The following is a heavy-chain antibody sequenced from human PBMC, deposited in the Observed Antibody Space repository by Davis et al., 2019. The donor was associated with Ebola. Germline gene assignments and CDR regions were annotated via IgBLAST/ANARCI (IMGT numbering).Heavy chain of an antibody. V-gene: IGHV1-18*01. CDR2: ISAYNGNT. CDR1: GYTFTKYA. Sequence: ASVKVSCKASGYTFTKYAIHWVRQAPGQGLEWMGWISAYNGNTNYAQKFQGRVTMTTDTSTNTAYMELKSLRSDDTAVYYCARDLEKAAGTFDFWGQGSLVTVSS. J-gene: IGHJ4*02. D-gene: IGHD6-13*01. CDR3: ARDLEKAAGTFDF.